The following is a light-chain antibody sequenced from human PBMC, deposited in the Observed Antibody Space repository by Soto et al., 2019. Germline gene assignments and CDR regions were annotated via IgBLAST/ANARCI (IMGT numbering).Light chain of an antibody. V-gene: IGLV2-14*01. Sequence: QSALTQPASVSGSPGQSITISCVGTSSDIGDYNYVSWYQQHPGKVPKVIIYDVSNRPSGVSYRFSGTKSGNTASLTVSVLQAEDEADYYCCSYTRSGTLIFGTGTKVTVL. J-gene: IGLJ1*01. CDR3: CSYTRSGTLI. CDR2: DVS. CDR1: SSDIGDYNY.